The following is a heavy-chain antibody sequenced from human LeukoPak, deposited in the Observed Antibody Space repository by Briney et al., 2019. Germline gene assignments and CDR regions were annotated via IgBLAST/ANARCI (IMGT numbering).Heavy chain of an antibody. CDR2: ITYDGYYK. CDR3: ARDLSPVVRASPMGY. Sequence: PGTSLRLSCAASGFTFTTYGMHWVRQSPGKGLEWVALITYDGYYKYYSDSVKGRFTTSSDTSKNTLYLQMNSLRAEDTAAYYCARDLSPVVRASPMGYWGQGTLVTVSS. CDR1: GFTFTTYG. J-gene: IGHJ4*02. D-gene: IGHD3-10*01. V-gene: IGHV3-30*03.